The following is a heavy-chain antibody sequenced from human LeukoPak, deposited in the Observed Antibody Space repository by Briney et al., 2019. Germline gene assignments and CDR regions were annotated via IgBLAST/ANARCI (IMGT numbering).Heavy chain of an antibody. J-gene: IGHJ4*02. CDR3: AKDGGLWVSAHWGDS. CDR2: ITTSDGNT. D-gene: IGHD7-27*01. V-gene: IGHV3-23*01. Sequence: GGSLRLSCAASVFTFSSYTMSWVRHAPWKGLEWVSSITTSDGNTYYADSVKGRFTVSRDNSKNTLFLQMNSLRAEDTAVYYCAKDGGLWVSAHWGDSWGRGTLVTVSS. CDR1: VFTFSSYT.